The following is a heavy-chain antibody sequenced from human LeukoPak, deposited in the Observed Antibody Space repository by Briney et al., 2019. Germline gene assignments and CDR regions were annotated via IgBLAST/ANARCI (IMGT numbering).Heavy chain of an antibody. D-gene: IGHD5-12*01. J-gene: IGHJ4*02. CDR3: AAWTDRGYSY. V-gene: IGHV3-7*01. Sequence: GSLRLSCTASGFTFSRSWMNWIRQAPGKGLEWVANINPDGDGMRFVDSVKGRFTMSRDNAQSSLHLQMNSLRVEDTAFYYCAAWTDRGYSYWGQGVLVTVSS. CDR1: GFTFSRSW. CDR2: INPDGDGM.